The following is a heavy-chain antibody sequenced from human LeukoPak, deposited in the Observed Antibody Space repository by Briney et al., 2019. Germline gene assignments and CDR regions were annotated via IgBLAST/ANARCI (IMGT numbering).Heavy chain of an antibody. CDR1: GFTFSNAW. D-gene: IGHD6-19*01. Sequence: GGSLRLSCAASGFTFSNAWMSWVRQAPGKGLEWVGRIKSKTDGGTTDYAAPVKGRFTISRDDSKNTLYLQMNSLKTEDTAVYYCAKDLGIAVAGTYAFDIWGQGTMVTVSS. CDR2: IKSKTDGGTT. CDR3: AKDLGIAVAGTYAFDI. V-gene: IGHV3-15*01. J-gene: IGHJ3*02.